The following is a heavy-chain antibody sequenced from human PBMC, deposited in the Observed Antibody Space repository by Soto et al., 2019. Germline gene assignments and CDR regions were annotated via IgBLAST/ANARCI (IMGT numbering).Heavy chain of an antibody. J-gene: IGHJ3*01. D-gene: IGHD1-1*01. CDR3: TADPANEENDAFDV. Sequence: QVQLVQSGAEVKKPGASVKVSCKASGYTFTSYYVHWVRQAPGQGLEWMGIIHPSGAVTNYAQKFQGRVTMTRDTSTSTVYMELRSLRSEDTAVYYCTADPANEENDAFDVWGQGTMVTVSS. V-gene: IGHV1-46*03. CDR2: IHPSGAVT. CDR1: GYTFTSYY.